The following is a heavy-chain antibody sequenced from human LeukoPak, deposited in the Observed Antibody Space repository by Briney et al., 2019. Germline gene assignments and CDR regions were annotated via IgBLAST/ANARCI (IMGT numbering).Heavy chain of an antibody. D-gene: IGHD4-17*01. Sequence: GGSLRLSCAASGFTFSSYWMHWVRQAPGKGLVWVSRINSDGSSTSYADSVKGRFTISRDNAKNTLYLQMYSLRAEDTAVYYCARVAINGDYGFDYWGQGTLVTVSS. V-gene: IGHV3-74*01. CDR3: ARVAINGDYGFDY. CDR2: INSDGSST. J-gene: IGHJ4*02. CDR1: GFTFSSYW.